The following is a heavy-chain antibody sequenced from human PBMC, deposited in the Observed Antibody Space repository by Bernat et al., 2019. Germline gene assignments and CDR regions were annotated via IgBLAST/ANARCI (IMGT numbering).Heavy chain of an antibody. J-gene: IGHJ4*02. CDR1: GFTFSSYE. D-gene: IGHD3-10*01. CDR3: ARDSHVRSGRGGGFDY. V-gene: IGHV3-48*03. CDR2: ISSSGSTI. Sequence: EVQLVESGGGLVQPGGSLRLSCAASGFTFSSYEMNWVRQAPGKGLEWVSYISSSGSTIYYADSGKGRFTISRDNAKNSLYLQMNSLRAEDTAVYYCARDSHVRSGRGGGFDYWGQGTLVTVSS.